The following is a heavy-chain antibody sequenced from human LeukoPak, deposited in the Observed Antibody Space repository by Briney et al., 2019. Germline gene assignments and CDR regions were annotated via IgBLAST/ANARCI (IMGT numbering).Heavy chain of an antibody. CDR1: GGSFSGYY. Sequence: PSETLSLTCAVYGGSFSGYYWSWIRQPPGKGLEWIGELNHSGSTNYNPSLKSRVTISVDTSKNQFSLKLSSVTAADTAVYYCARAGHLWFGDTSYYGIDVWGQGTSVTVSS. CDR2: LNHSGST. D-gene: IGHD3-10*01. CDR3: ARAGHLWFGDTSYYGIDV. J-gene: IGHJ6*02. V-gene: IGHV4-34*01.